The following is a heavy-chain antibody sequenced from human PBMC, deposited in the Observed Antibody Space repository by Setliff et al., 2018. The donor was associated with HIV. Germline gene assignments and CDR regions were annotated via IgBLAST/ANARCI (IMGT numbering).Heavy chain of an antibody. J-gene: IGHJ3*02. CDR3: AHSVGSGSYYNPDAFDI. D-gene: IGHD3-10*01. CDR2: IYWNDDK. CDR1: GFSLSTNGVA. Sequence: ESGPTLVNPTQTLTLTCTFSGFSLSTNGVAVGWIRQPPGKALEWLALIYWNDDKRYRPSLESRLTITKDISKNQVVLTMTNMDPVDTAIYCCAHSVGSGSYYNPDAFDIWGQGTMVTVSS. V-gene: IGHV2-5*01.